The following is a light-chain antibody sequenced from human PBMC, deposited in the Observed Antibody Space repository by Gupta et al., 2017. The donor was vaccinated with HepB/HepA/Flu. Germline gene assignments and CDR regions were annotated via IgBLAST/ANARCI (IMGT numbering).Light chain of an antibody. V-gene: IGLV3-21*04. CDR1: NIQSKS. CDR3: QVWDSGSVL. J-gene: IGLJ2*01. CDR2: YDS. Sequence: SYFLTQPPSVSVAPGETATMSCGGNNIQSKSVHWYQQKPGQAPILVISYDSDRPSGIPERFSGSNSENTATLTISRVEAGDEADYYCQVWDSGSVLVGGGTKLTVL.